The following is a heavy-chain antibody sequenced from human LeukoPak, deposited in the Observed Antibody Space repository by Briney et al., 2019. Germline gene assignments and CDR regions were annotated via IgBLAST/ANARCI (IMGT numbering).Heavy chain of an antibody. CDR1: GGSISSYY. D-gene: IGHD3-3*01. J-gene: IGHJ4*02. Sequence: SETLSLTCTVSGGSISSYYWSWIRQPAGKGLEWIGRIYTSGSTNYNPSLKSRVTISVDTSKNQFSLKLSSVTAADTAVYYCASTPTYYDFWSGYGAYWGQGTLVTVSS. CDR2: IYTSGST. CDR3: ASTPTYYDFWSGYGAY. V-gene: IGHV4-4*07.